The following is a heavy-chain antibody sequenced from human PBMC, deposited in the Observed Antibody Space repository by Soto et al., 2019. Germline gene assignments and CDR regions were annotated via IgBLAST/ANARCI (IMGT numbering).Heavy chain of an antibody. D-gene: IGHD2-8*01. CDR1: GFTFSSYA. Sequence: GGSLRLSCAASGFTFSSYAMGWVRQAPGKGLEWVSAVSDSGGSTYYADSVKGRFTISRDNSKNTLYLQMNSLRAEDTALYYCAKGGYCSNGVCYTGYFQHWGQGTLVTVSS. CDR3: AKGGYCSNGVCYTGYFQH. J-gene: IGHJ1*01. V-gene: IGHV3-23*01. CDR2: VSDSGGST.